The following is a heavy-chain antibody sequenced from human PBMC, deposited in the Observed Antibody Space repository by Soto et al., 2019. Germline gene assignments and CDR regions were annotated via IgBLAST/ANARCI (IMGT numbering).Heavy chain of an antibody. CDR2: IWYDGSNK. D-gene: IGHD3-10*01. V-gene: IGHV3-33*01. CDR1: GFTFSSYG. J-gene: IGHJ1*01. CDR3: ARDYYGSGSRQRYFQH. Sequence: GGSLRLSCAASGFTFSSYGMHWVRQAPGKGLEWVAVIWYDGSNKYYADSVKGRFTISRDNSKNTLYLQMNSLRAEDTAVYYCARDYYGSGSRQRYFQHWGQGTLVTVSS.